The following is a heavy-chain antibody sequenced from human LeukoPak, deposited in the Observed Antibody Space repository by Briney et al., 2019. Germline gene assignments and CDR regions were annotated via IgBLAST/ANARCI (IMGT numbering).Heavy chain of an antibody. CDR2: INPSGGST. D-gene: IGHD1-26*01. Sequence: ASAKVSCKASGYTFTSYDMHWVRQAPGQGLEWMGIINPSGGSTSYAQKFQGRVTITADESTSTAYMELSSLRSEDTAVYYCASKGVASDRYSGSYYAYYFDYWGQGTLVTVSS. J-gene: IGHJ4*02. CDR1: GYTFTSYD. CDR3: ASKGVASDRYSGSYYAYYFDY. V-gene: IGHV1-46*01.